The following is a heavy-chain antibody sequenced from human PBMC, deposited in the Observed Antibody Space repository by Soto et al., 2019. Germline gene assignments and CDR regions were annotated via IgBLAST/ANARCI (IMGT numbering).Heavy chain of an antibody. V-gene: IGHV1-18*01. CDR3: ARDLEDFWSGYLAY. CDR1: GYTFTSYG. CDR2: ISAYNGNT. J-gene: IGHJ4*02. D-gene: IGHD3-3*01. Sequence: VASVKVSCKASGYTFTSYGISWVRQAPGQGLEWMGWISAYNGNTNYAQKLQGRVTMTTDTSTSTAYMELRSLRSDDTAVDYCARDLEDFWSGYLAYWGQGTLVTVSS.